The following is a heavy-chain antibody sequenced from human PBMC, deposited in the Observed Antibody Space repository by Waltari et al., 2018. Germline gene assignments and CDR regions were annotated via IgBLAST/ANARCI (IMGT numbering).Heavy chain of an antibody. Sequence: QVQLVQSGAEVKKPGASGKVSCKLSGYTLNDLSIHWVRQPPGKGLEWMGGFDSEDGETIYAQKFQDRVTMTDDTSTDTAYMDLSSLRSEDTATYYCVIVTVSGGYSFDYWGQGTLVTVSS. CDR3: VIVTVSGGYSFDY. CDR1: GYTLNDLS. D-gene: IGHD3-22*01. V-gene: IGHV1-24*01. CDR2: FDSEDGET. J-gene: IGHJ4*02.